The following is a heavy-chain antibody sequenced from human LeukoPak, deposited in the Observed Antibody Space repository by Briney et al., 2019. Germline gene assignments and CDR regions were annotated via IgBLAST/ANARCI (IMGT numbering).Heavy chain of an antibody. Sequence: PGGSLRLSCAASGFPFSSYALIWVRHARGKALVWVSGIGTNGGSTYYADSVKGRFTISRDNSKNTLYLQMNSLRADDTAVYYCAKRKGSGNQERTFDYWGQGTLVTISS. V-gene: IGHV3-23*01. D-gene: IGHD1-14*01. J-gene: IGHJ4*02. CDR2: IGTNGGST. CDR1: GFPFSSYA. CDR3: AKRKGSGNQERTFDY.